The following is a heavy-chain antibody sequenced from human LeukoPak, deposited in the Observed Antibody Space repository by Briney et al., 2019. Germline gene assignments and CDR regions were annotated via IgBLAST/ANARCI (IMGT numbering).Heavy chain of an antibody. CDR1: RFTFSSYW. D-gene: IGHD1-1*01. CDR3: ARDKIEGPTKLDY. V-gene: IGHV3-7*01. CDR2: IKQEEREK. J-gene: IGHJ4*02. Sequence: GRSLRLSCAASRFTFSSYWMSWVRQAPGKGREWVANIKQEEREKYYVDSLKGRFTISRDNAKNSLYLQMNSLRAEDTAVYYCARDKIEGPTKLDYWGQGILVTVSS.